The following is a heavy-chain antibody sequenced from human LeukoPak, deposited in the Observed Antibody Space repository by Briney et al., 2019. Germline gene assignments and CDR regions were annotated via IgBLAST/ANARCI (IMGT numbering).Heavy chain of an antibody. Sequence: ASVKVSCKASGYTFTSYAMNWVRQAPGQGLEWMGWINPNSGGTNYAQKFQGRVTMTRDTSITTAYMVLTRLTSDDTAVYYCARDEELYYYGFGTKYWGQGTLVTVSS. D-gene: IGHD3-10*01. CDR2: INPNSGGT. CDR1: GYTFTSYA. J-gene: IGHJ4*01. V-gene: IGHV1-2*02. CDR3: ARDEELYYYGFGTKY.